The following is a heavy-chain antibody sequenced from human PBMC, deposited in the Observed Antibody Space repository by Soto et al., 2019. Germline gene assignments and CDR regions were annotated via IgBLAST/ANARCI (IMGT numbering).Heavy chain of an antibody. Sequence: GGSLRLSCAASGFTFSSYAMTWVRQAPGKGLEWVSAISGSGGGTYYADSVKGRFTISRDNSKNTLYLQMNSLRAEDTAVYYCARDEHDFWSGYYNYYFDYWGQGTLVTVS. CDR2: ISGSGGGT. D-gene: IGHD3-3*01. J-gene: IGHJ4*02. V-gene: IGHV3-23*01. CDR3: ARDEHDFWSGYYNYYFDY. CDR1: GFTFSSYA.